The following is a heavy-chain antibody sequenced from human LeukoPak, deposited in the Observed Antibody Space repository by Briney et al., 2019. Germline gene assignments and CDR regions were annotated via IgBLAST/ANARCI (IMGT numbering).Heavy chain of an antibody. CDR1: GGTFSSYA. J-gene: IGHJ4*02. CDR2: IIPILGIA. V-gene: IGHV1-69*10. D-gene: IGHD7-27*01. Sequence: GASVKVSCKASGGTFSSYAISWVRQAPGQGLEWMGGIIPILGIANYAQKLQGRVTITADTSTSTAYMELSSRRSEDTAVYYFARDTPALPSTRHWGSGYFDYWGQGTMVTVSS. CDR3: ARDTPALPSTRHWGSGYFDY.